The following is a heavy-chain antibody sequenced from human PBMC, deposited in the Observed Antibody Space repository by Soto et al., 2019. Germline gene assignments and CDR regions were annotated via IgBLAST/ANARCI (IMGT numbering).Heavy chain of an antibody. D-gene: IGHD5-12*01. CDR1: GYIFTNYA. Sequence: ASVKVSCKASGYIFTNYAISWVRQAPGQGPEWMGWISGYNGDTNTHYSQKFQGRLTMTTDMSTTTAYMELRSLRSEDTAVYYCVRDSPIGSTFSGYDGIDYWGQG. V-gene: IGHV1-18*01. J-gene: IGHJ4*02. CDR2: ISGYNGDTNT. CDR3: VRDSPIGSTFSGYDGIDY.